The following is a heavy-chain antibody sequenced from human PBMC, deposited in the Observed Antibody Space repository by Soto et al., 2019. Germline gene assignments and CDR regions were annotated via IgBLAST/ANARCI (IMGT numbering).Heavy chain of an antibody. CDR2: IYYSGST. V-gene: IGHV4-31*03. D-gene: IGHD2-2*01. CDR3: ARLRRYCSSTSCYYFDY. J-gene: IGHJ4*02. Sequence: SETLSLTCTVSGGSISSGGYYWSWIRQHPGKGLEWIGYIYYSGSTYYNPSLKSRVTISVDTSKNQFSLKLSSVTAADTAVYYCARLRRYCSSTSCYYFDYWGQGTLVTVSS. CDR1: GGSISSGGYY.